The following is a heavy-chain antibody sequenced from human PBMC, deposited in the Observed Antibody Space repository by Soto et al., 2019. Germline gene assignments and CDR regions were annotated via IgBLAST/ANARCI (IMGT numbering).Heavy chain of an antibody. V-gene: IGHV1-69*06. Sequence: QVQLVQSGAEVKKPGSSVKVSCKASGGTFSSYAISWVRQAPGQGLEWMGGIIPIFGTATYAQKFQGRVTITADKSTSTAYMELSSLRSEDTAVYYCSRRHCSSTSCYPDYWGQGTLVTVSS. CDR2: IIPIFGTA. J-gene: IGHJ4*02. CDR3: SRRHCSSTSCYPDY. D-gene: IGHD2-2*01. CDR1: GGTFSSYA.